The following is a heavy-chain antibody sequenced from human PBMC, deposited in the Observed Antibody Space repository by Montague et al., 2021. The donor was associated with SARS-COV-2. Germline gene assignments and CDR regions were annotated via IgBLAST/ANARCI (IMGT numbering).Heavy chain of an antibody. Sequence: SETLSLTCTVYGASITSHYWSWIRQPPGKGLEWIGNVIYGGNAKYNPSLKSRVTLSVDTSKNHFTLKLTSVTTADTALYYCVRERYFRSTACIGNAFDVWGQGTMVSVFS. CDR1: GASITSHY. CDR2: VIYGGNA. D-gene: IGHD2-2*01. CDR3: VRERYFRSTACIGNAFDV. J-gene: IGHJ3*01. V-gene: IGHV4-59*11.